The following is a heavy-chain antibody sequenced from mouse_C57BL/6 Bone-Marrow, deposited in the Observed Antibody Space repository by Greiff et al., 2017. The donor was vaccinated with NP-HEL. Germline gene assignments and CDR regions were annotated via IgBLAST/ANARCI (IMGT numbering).Heavy chain of an antibody. Sequence: QVQLQQSGAELARPGASVKLSCKASGYTFTSYGISWVKQRTGQGLEWIGEIYPRSGNTYYNEKFKGKATLTAAKSSSTAYMELLSLTSEDSAVYFCARVPFFTTVVATQGDYWGQGTSVTVSS. D-gene: IGHD1-1*01. CDR1: GYTFTSYG. V-gene: IGHV1-81*01. J-gene: IGHJ4*01. CDR2: IYPRSGNT. CDR3: ARVPFFTTVVATQGDY.